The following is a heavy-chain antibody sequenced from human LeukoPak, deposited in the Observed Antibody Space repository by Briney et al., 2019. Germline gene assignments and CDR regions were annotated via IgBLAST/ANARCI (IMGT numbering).Heavy chain of an antibody. D-gene: IGHD3-3*01. V-gene: IGHV1-18*01. Sequence: ASVKVSCKASGYTFTSYGISWVRQAPGQGLEWMGWISAYNGNTNYAQKLQGRVTMTTDTSTSTAYMELRSLRSDDTAVYYCARYYDFWSGYHRQGDAFDIWGQGTMVTVSS. J-gene: IGHJ3*02. CDR2: ISAYNGNT. CDR1: GYTFTSYG. CDR3: ARYYDFWSGYHRQGDAFDI.